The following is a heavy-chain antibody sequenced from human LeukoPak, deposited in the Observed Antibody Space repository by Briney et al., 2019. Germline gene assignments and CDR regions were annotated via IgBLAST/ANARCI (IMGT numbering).Heavy chain of an antibody. CDR1: GGSISSYY. Sequence: SETLSLTCTVSGGSISSYYWSWIRQPAGKGLEWIGRIYTSGSTNYSPSLKSRVTISVDTSKNQFSLKLSSVTAADTAVYYCARPYSSGWYWFDPWGQGTLVTVSS. D-gene: IGHD6-19*01. J-gene: IGHJ5*02. CDR2: IYTSGST. CDR3: ARPYSSGWYWFDP. V-gene: IGHV4-4*07.